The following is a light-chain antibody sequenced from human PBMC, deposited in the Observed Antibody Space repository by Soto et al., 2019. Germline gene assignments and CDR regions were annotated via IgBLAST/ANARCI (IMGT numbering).Light chain of an antibody. CDR2: EES. CDR3: QQVKSYPRT. V-gene: IGKV1-39*01. J-gene: IGKJ4*01. CDR1: QSISNH. Sequence: DIQMTQSPSSLSASVEDRVIITCRASQSISNHLNWYQQKPGKAPRLLIYEESTLHSGVPSRFSGRKVGTQFILTIDSLQPEDFATYYCQQVKSYPRTFGGGTKVEIK.